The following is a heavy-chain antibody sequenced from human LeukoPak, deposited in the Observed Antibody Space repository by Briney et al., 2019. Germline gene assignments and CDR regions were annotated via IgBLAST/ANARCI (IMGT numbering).Heavy chain of an antibody. V-gene: IGHV1-8*01. J-gene: IGHJ5*02. CDR1: GYTSTSYD. CDR3: ARVSRHLGYSSSGWFDP. D-gene: IGHD6-13*01. CDR2: MNPNSGNT. Sequence: ASVKVSCKASGYTSTSYDINWVRQATGQGLEWMGWMNPNSGNTGYAQKFQGRVTMTRNTSISTAYMELSSLRSEDTAVYYCARVSRHLGYSSSGWFDPWGQGTLVTVSS.